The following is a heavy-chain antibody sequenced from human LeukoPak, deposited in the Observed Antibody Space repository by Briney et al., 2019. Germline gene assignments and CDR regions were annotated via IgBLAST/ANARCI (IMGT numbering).Heavy chain of an antibody. J-gene: IGHJ4*02. CDR2: FDPEDGET. D-gene: IGHD3-3*01. CDR1: GYTLTELS. CDR3: ATAQRTIFGVVIITYFDY. Sequence: ASVKVSCKVSGYTLTELSMHWVRQAPGKGLEWMGGFDPEDGETIYAQKFQDRVTMTEDTSTDTAYMELSSLRSEDTAVYYCATAQRTIFGVVIITYFDYWGQGTLVTVSS. V-gene: IGHV1-24*01.